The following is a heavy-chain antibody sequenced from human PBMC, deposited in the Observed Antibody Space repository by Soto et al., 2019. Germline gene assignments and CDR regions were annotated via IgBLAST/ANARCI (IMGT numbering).Heavy chain of an antibody. CDR3: APWGDGGDCYSSSYFDS. V-gene: IGHV1-24*01. J-gene: IGHJ4*02. CDR2: FDPEDGET. Sequence: ASVKVSCKVSGYTLTELSMHWVRQAPGKGLEWMGGFDPEDGETIYAQKFQGRVTMTEDTSTDTAYMELSSLRSEDTAVYYCAPWGDGGDCYSSSYFDSWGQGTVVTVPS. D-gene: IGHD2-21*02. CDR1: GYTLTELS.